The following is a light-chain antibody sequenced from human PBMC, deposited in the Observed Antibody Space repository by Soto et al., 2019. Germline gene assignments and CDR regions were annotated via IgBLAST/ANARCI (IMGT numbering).Light chain of an antibody. CDR1: QSVSSNS. CDR2: DAS. V-gene: IGKV3D-20*01. Sequence: ENVLTQSPATLVLSPGERATLSCGASQSVSSNSLVWYQQRPGLAPRLVIYDASRRATGIPDRFSGSGSGTDFTLTISRLEPEDFAVYYCQQYGSSRRTFGQGTKLEMK. J-gene: IGKJ2*01. CDR3: QQYGSSRRT.